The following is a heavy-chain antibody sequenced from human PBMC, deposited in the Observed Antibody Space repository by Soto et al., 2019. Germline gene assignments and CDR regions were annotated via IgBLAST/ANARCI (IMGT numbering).Heavy chain of an antibody. CDR2: ISHDGGT. Sequence: QVQLQQWGAGLLRPSETLSLTCAFYGGSFDDFYWSWVRQSPGKGLEWVGEISHDGGTNYSPSLASRVSISVDTSKEQFSLPLRSVTAADTGLYYCARGQLVWYGDLTPYHRDMDVWGQGTTVTVSS. V-gene: IGHV4-34*02. CDR1: GGSFDDFY. CDR3: ARGQLVWYGDLTPYHRDMDV. J-gene: IGHJ6*02. D-gene: IGHD3-10*01.